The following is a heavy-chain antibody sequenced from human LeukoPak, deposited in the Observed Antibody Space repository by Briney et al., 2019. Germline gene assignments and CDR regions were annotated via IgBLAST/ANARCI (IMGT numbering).Heavy chain of an antibody. D-gene: IGHD6-6*01. Sequence: GESLKISCKSSAYGFTAYWIGWVRQMPGKGLEWMGIIYPYDSDTRYGPSLQGHFTISAGKSISTAYLQWSSLKASDTAIYYCASGVSSSYFEHWGQGTLVTVSS. V-gene: IGHV5-51*01. J-gene: IGHJ4*02. CDR1: AYGFTAYW. CDR2: IYPYDSDT. CDR3: ASGVSSSYFEH.